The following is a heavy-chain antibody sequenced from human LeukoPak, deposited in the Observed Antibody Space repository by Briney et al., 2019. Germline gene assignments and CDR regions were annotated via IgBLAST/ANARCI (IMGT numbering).Heavy chain of an antibody. Sequence: PGGSLRLSRAASGFTFSTYEMNWARQAPGKGLEWVSYISSSASSISYADSVKGRFTISRDNAKNSLYLQMNSLRAEDTAVYYCVKGGWFDYWGQGILVTVSS. V-gene: IGHV3-48*03. CDR2: ISSSASSI. D-gene: IGHD6-19*01. CDR3: VKGGWFDY. J-gene: IGHJ4*02. CDR1: GFTFSTYE.